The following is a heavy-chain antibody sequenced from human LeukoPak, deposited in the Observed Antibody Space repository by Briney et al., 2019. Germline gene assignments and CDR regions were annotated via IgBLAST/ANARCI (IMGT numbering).Heavy chain of an antibody. CDR2: INHSGST. J-gene: IGHJ5*02. CDR1: GGSFSGYY. D-gene: IGHD4-23*01. Sequence: SETLSLTCAVYGGSFSGYYWSWIRQPPGKGLEWIGEINHSGSTNYNPSLKSRVTISVDTSKNQFSLKLSSVTAADTAVYYCXXXXXNSAGCWFDPWGQGTLVTVSS. V-gene: IGHV4-34*01. CDR3: XXXXXNSAGCWFDP.